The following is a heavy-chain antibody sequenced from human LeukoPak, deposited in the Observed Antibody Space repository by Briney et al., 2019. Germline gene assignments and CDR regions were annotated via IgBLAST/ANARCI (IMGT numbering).Heavy chain of an antibody. J-gene: IGHJ4*02. Sequence: GGSLRLSCVASGFTFSSYGIHWVRQAPGKGLEWVAVISYDGSNKYYSDSVKGRFTISRDNSKNTLCLQMNSLRAEDTAVYYCAKDPSMRWLQFSYFDYWGQGTLVTVSS. D-gene: IGHD5-24*01. V-gene: IGHV3-30*18. CDR2: ISYDGSNK. CDR3: AKDPSMRWLQFSYFDY. CDR1: GFTFSSYG.